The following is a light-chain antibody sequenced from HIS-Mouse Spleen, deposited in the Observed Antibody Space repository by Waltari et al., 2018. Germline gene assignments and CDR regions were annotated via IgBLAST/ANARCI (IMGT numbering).Light chain of an antibody. Sequence: QSALTQPPSASGSPGQSVTISCTVTRIDVGGYNYSSWYQQHPGKAPTLMIYEVSKRPSGVPDRFSGSKSGNTASLTVSGLQAEDEADYYCSSYAGSNNLVFGGGTKLTVL. CDR3: SSYAGSNNLV. J-gene: IGLJ2*01. V-gene: IGLV2-8*01. CDR1: RIDVGGYNY. CDR2: EVS.